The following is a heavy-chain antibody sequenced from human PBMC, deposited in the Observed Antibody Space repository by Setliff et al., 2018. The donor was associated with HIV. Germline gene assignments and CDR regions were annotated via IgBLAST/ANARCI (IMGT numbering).Heavy chain of an antibody. J-gene: IGHJ4*02. V-gene: IGHV4-4*08. CDR3: ARLQDSSGYYRY. CDR1: GGSISSHY. Sequence: SETLSLTCTVSGGSISSHYWSWIRQPPGKGLEWIGHIYTSGSTNYNPSLRSRVTISVDTSKNQFSLKLSSVTAADTAAYYCARLQDSSGYYRYWGQGTLVTVSS. CDR2: IYTSGST. D-gene: IGHD3-22*01.